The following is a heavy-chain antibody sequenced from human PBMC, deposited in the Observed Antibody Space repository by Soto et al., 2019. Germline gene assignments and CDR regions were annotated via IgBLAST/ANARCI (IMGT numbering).Heavy chain of an antibody. CDR3: ARRPSKRGLNWFDP. CDR2: MNPNSGNT. D-gene: IGHD1-1*01. V-gene: IGHV1-8*01. J-gene: IGHJ5*02. Sequence: GAPVKVSCKASGYTFTSYYINWVRQATGQGLEWMGWMNPNSGNTGYAQKFQGRVTMTRNTSISTAYMELSSLRSEDTAVYYCARRPSKRGLNWFDPSGQGTLVTVSS. CDR1: GYTFTSYY.